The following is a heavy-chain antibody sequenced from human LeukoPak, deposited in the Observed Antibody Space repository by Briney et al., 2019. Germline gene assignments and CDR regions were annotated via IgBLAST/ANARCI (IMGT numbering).Heavy chain of an antibody. CDR2: IYHSGST. CDR3: ARRGVVGATRRSPFDY. V-gene: IGHV4-4*02. D-gene: IGHD1-26*01. Sequence: SGTLSLTCAVSGDSISSINWWTWVRQPPGKGLEWIGEIYHSGSTNYNPSLKSRVTISVDTSKNQSSLKLSSVTAADTAVYYCARRGVVGATRRSPFDYWGQGTLVTVSS. J-gene: IGHJ4*02. CDR1: GDSISSINW.